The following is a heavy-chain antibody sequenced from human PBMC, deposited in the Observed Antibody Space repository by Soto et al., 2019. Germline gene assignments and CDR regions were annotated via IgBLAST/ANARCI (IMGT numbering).Heavy chain of an antibody. CDR1: GGSISSGGYY. J-gene: IGHJ5*02. D-gene: IGHD1-26*01. CDR2: IYYSGST. Sequence: QVQLQESGPGPVKPSQTLSLTCTVSGGSISSGGYYWSWIRQHPGKGLEWSGYIYYSGSTYYNPSLKSRVTISVDTSKNQFSLKLSSVTAADTAVYYCARALLGRSWDLGSNWFDPWGQGTLVTVSS. V-gene: IGHV4-31*03. CDR3: ARALLGRSWDLGSNWFDP.